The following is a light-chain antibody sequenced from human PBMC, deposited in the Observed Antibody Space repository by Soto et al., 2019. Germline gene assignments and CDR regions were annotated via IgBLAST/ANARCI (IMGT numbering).Light chain of an antibody. Sequence: ELVLTQSPVTLSLSTVERAKLSGSSSQSVSSSYLAWYQQKPGQAPRLLIYGASSRATGIPDRFSGSGSGTDFTLTISRLEPEDFAVYYCQQRSHWPRTFGKGNKVDIK. CDR2: GAS. J-gene: IGKJ1*01. CDR1: QSVSSSY. CDR3: QQRSHWPRT. V-gene: IGKV3D-20*02.